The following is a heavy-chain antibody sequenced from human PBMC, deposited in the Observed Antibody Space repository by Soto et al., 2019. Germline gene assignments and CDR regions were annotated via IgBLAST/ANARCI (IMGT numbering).Heavy chain of an antibody. D-gene: IGHD6-13*01. V-gene: IGHV1-24*01. CDR2: FDPEDGET. Sequence: GASVKVSCKVSGYTLTELSMHWVRQAPGKGLERMGVFDPEDGETIYAQKIQGRVTMTEDTSTDTAYMELSSLRSEDTAVYYCATPESIAAAGTRYYYYGMDVWGQGTTVTVSS. CDR3: ATPESIAAAGTRYYYYGMDV. CDR1: GYTLTELS. J-gene: IGHJ6*02.